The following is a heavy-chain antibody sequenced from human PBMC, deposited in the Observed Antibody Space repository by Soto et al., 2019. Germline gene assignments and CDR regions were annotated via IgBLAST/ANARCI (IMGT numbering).Heavy chain of an antibody. D-gene: IGHD4-17*01. CDR2: VYSSGSP. CDR3: ARFRTFGDDVAD. CDR1: GGSISNFY. Sequence: QVQLQESGPGLVKPSETLSLTCTVSGGSISNFYWNWIRQSPGKGLEWIGYVYSSGSPNYNPSLKSRVAISVDTSKNQFSLKLTSVTAADTAVYYCARFRTFGDDVADWGQGTLVTVSS. J-gene: IGHJ4*02. V-gene: IGHV4-4*08.